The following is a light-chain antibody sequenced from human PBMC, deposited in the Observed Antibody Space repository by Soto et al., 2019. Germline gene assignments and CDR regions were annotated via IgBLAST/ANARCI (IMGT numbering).Light chain of an antibody. CDR2: EVT. CDR1: SSDVGGYDY. CDR3: SSYAGNDRLGV. V-gene: IGLV2-8*01. Sequence: QAALTQPPSASGSPGQSVTISCTGTSSDVGGYDYVSWYQQHPGKAPKLIIYEVTERPSGVPDRFSGSKSGNTASLTVSGLQPEDEANYYCSSYAGNDRLGVFGWGTKLTVL. J-gene: IGLJ2*01.